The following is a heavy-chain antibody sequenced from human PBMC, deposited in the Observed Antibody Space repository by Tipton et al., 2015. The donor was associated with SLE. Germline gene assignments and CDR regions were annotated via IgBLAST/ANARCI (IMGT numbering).Heavy chain of an antibody. CDR3: ARVSSAMGYFDL. V-gene: IGHV1-18*01. D-gene: IGHD6-19*01. CDR1: GYIFTGYG. Sequence: QSGPEVKKPGASVKVSCKASGYIFTGYGISWVRQAPGQGLEWMGWISTYNGNTNYAQKFQVRVTMTTDTSTSTVYMELRSLRSDDTAVYYCARVSSAMGYFDLWGRGTLVTVSS. CDR2: ISTYNGNT. J-gene: IGHJ2*01.